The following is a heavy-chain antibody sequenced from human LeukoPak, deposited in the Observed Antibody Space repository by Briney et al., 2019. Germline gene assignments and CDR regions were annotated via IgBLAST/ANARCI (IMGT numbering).Heavy chain of an antibody. CDR2: IYYGGST. CDR3: ARHSPIVVVPAATRLPLGVDY. J-gene: IGHJ4*02. V-gene: IGHV4-39*01. CDR1: GGSISSSSYY. D-gene: IGHD2-2*01. Sequence: SETLSLTCTVSGGSISSSSYYWGWIRQPPGKGLEWIGSIYYGGSTYYNPSLKSRVTISVDTSKNQFSLKLSSVTAADTAVYYCARHSPIVVVPAATRLPLGVDYWGQGTLVTVSS.